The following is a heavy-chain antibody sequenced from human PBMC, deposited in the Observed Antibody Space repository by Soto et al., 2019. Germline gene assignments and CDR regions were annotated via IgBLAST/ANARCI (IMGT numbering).Heavy chain of an antibody. CDR1: GFTFSSYA. CDR3: AKAPDILTGYYSEYFQH. J-gene: IGHJ1*01. CDR2: ISGSGGST. Sequence: EVQLLESGGGLVQPGGSLRLSCAASGFTFSSYAMSWVRQAPGKGLEWVSAISGSGGSTYYADSVKGRFTISRDNSKNTLYLQMNSLRAEDTAVCYCAKAPDILTGYYSEYFQHWGQGTLVTVSS. V-gene: IGHV3-23*01. D-gene: IGHD3-9*01.